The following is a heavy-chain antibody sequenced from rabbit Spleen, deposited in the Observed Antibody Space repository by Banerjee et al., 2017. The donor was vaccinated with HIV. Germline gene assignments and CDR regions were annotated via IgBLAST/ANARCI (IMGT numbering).Heavy chain of an antibody. CDR2: IYAGSSGST. Sequence: QEQLEESGGDLVKPEGSLTLTCTASGFSFSSSYWICWVRQAPGKGLEWIACIYAGSSGSTYYASWAKGRFTISKTSSTTVTLQMASLTAADTATYFCARIGASDITYFNLWGPGTLVTVS. CDR1: GFSFSSSYW. J-gene: IGHJ4*01. V-gene: IGHV1S45*01. CDR3: ARIGASDITYFNL. D-gene: IGHD1-1*01.